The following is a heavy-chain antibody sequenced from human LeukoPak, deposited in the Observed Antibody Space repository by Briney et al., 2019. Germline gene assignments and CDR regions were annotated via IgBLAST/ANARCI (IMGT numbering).Heavy chain of an antibody. CDR2: INPNSGGT. CDR1: GYTLTGYY. CDR3: ARNDILTGSWFDP. V-gene: IGHV1-2*02. Sequence: ASVKVSCKASGYTLTGYYMHWVRQAPGQGLEWMGWINPNSGGTNYAQKFQGRVTMTRDTSISTAYMELSRLRSDDTAVYYCARNDILTGSWFDPWGQGTLVTVSS. J-gene: IGHJ5*02. D-gene: IGHD3-9*01.